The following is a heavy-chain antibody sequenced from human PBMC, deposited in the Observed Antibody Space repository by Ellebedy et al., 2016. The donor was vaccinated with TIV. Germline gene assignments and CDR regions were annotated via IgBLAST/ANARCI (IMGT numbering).Heavy chain of an antibody. CDR3: ARDLFGSSWYNYYYYYGMDV. Sequence: SVKVSXXASGGTFSSYAISWVRQAPGQGLEWMGGIIPIFGTANYAQKFQGRVTITADESTSTAYMDLSSLRSEDTAVYYCARDLFGSSWYNYYYYYGMDVWGQGTTVTVSS. CDR2: IIPIFGTA. CDR1: GGTFSSYA. V-gene: IGHV1-69*13. D-gene: IGHD6-13*01. J-gene: IGHJ6*02.